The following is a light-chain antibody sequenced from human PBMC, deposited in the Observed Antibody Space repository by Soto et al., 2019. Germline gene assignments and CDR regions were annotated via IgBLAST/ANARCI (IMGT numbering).Light chain of an antibody. J-gene: IGKJ4*01. Sequence: EIVMTQSPATLSVSPGERATLSFRASQSVSSNYLAWYQEKPGQAPRLLIYGASSRATGIPDRFSGSGSGTDFTLTISRLEPEDFAVYYCRQYGRPLGFASGGGTKVDI. CDR2: GAS. CDR3: RQYGRPLGFA. V-gene: IGKV3-20*01. CDR1: QSVSSNY.